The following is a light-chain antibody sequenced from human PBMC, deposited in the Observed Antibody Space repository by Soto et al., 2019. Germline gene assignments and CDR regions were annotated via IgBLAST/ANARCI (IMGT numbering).Light chain of an antibody. CDR1: DSDVGGYES. CDR3: CSYTSTSLYV. V-gene: IGLV2-14*03. Sequence: QSALTQPASVSGSPGQSITMSCTGTDSDVGGYESVSWYQQHAGRAPKLIIYDVSNRPSGVSGRISGSKFGNTASLTISGLQAEDEADYDCCSYTSTSLYVFGTGTKLTVL. J-gene: IGLJ1*01. CDR2: DVS.